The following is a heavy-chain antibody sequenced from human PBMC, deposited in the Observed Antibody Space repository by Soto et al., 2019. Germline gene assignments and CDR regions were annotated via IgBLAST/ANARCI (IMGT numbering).Heavy chain of an antibody. Sequence: PGGSLRLSCAASGFVVGSNYMTWVRQAPGKGLEWTSLINVLGNTYYADSVKDRFTIYRDDSNNTLHLQMNSLRADDTAVYYCARAQGYCSGGSCLKLYFDYWGQGALVTVSS. V-gene: IGHV3-53*01. CDR3: ARAQGYCSGGSCLKLYFDY. CDR1: GFVVGSNY. J-gene: IGHJ4*02. CDR2: INVLGNT. D-gene: IGHD2-15*01.